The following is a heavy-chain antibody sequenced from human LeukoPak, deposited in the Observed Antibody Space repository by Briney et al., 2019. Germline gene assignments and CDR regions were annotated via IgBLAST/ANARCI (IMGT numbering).Heavy chain of an antibody. CDR1: GGSISSGGYS. Sequence: SQTLSLTCTVSGGSISSGGYSWSWIRQHPGKGLEWIGYIYYSGSTYYNPSLKSRVTISVDTSKNQFSLKLSSVTAADTAVYYCARSIGYCSSTSCPPGYWFDPWGQGTLVTVSS. CDR3: ARSIGYCSSTSCPPGYWFDP. CDR2: IYYSGST. V-gene: IGHV4-31*03. D-gene: IGHD2-2*01. J-gene: IGHJ5*02.